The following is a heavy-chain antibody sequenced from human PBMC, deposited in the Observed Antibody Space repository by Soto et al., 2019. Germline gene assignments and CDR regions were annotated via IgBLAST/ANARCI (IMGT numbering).Heavy chain of an antibody. Sequence: PSETLSLTCTVSGGSISSYYWSWIRQPPGKGLEWIGYIYYSGSTNYNPSLKSRVTISVDTPKNQFSLKLSSVTAADTAVYYCASGGYSYGYRLYYYYGIDVWGQGTKVTVSS. CDR3: ASGGYSYGYRLYYYYGIDV. D-gene: IGHD5-18*01. J-gene: IGHJ6*02. V-gene: IGHV4-59*01. CDR1: GGSISSYY. CDR2: IYYSGST.